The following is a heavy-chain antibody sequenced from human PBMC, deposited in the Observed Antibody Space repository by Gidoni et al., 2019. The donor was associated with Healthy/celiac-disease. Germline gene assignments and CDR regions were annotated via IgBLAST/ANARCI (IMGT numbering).Heavy chain of an antibody. CDR2: IYTSGST. CDR3: ARDGEHDYGDYLDTDYYYGMDV. Sequence: QVQLQESGPGLVKPSETLSLTCTVSGGSISSYYWSWIRQPAGKGLEWIGRIYTSGSTNYNPSLKSRVTMSVDTSKNQFSLKLSSVTAADTAVYYCARDGEHDYGDYLDTDYYYGMDVWGQGTTVTVSS. V-gene: IGHV4-4*07. D-gene: IGHD4-17*01. J-gene: IGHJ6*02. CDR1: GGSISSYY.